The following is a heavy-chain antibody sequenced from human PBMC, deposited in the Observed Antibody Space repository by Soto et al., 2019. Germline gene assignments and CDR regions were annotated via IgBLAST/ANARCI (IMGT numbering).Heavy chain of an antibody. CDR2: IYSGGST. V-gene: IGHV3-53*01. CDR3: ARERVESGYAENFQR. J-gene: IGHJ1*01. CDR1: GFTVSSNY. Sequence: EVRLVESGGGLIQPGGSLRLYCAASGFTVSSNYMSWVRQAPGKGLEWVSVIYSGGSTYYADSGKGRFTISRYNSKNTLYLQMNSLRAEDTAVYYCARERVESGYAENFQRWGQGHRVTVSS. D-gene: IGHD5-12*01.